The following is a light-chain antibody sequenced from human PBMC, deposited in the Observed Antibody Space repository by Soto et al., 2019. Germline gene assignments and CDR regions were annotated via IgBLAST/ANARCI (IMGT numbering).Light chain of an antibody. Sequence: EIVLTQSPANLSLSPGERATLSCRASQSVCYHLAWYQQKPGQAPRLLIYDASNRATGIPARFSGSGSGTDFTLAISSLEPEDFAVYYCQQRHMWPITFGQGTRLEIK. CDR3: QQRHMWPIT. J-gene: IGKJ5*01. V-gene: IGKV3-11*01. CDR2: DAS. CDR1: QSVCYH.